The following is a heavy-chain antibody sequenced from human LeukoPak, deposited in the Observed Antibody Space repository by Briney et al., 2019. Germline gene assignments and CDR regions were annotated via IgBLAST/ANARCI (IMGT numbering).Heavy chain of an antibody. V-gene: IGHV3-53*01. D-gene: IGHD4/OR15-4a*01. CDR2: IYNSSRI. CDR1: GFTVSSNS. J-gene: IGHJ4*02. Sequence: GGSLRPSCTVSGFTVSSNSMSWVRPAPGKGLEWVSFIYNSSRIHYSDSVKGRFTISRDNSKNTLSLQMNSLRAEDTAVYYCARRAGAYSHPYDYWGQGTLVTVSS. CDR3: ARRAGAYSHPYDY.